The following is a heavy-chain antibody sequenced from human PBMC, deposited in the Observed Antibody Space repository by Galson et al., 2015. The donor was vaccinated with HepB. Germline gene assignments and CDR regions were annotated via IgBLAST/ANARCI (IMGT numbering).Heavy chain of an antibody. J-gene: IGHJ4*02. CDR1: GYTFTSYA. CDR2: INAGNGNT. D-gene: IGHD3-10*01. CDR3: ARSSMVRGPRFDY. Sequence: SVKVSCKASGYTFTSYAMHWVRQAPGQRLEWMGWINAGNGNTKYSQEFQGRVTITRDTSASTAYMELSSLRSEDTAVYYCARSSMVRGPRFDYWGQGTLVTVSS. V-gene: IGHV1-3*01.